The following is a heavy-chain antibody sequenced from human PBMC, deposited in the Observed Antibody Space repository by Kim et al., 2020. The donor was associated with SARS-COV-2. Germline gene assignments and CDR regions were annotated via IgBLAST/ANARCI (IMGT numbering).Heavy chain of an antibody. CDR3: ARWTSTSYY. Sequence: GGSLRLSCGASGFSLGDYWMNWVRLAPGKGLEWVANIKQDGTDKHYVDSVKGRFTISRDNAKNSLYLQMNSLRAEDTAVYYCARWTSTSYYWGQGTLVT. CDR1: GFSLGDYW. CDR2: IKQDGTDK. D-gene: IGHD2-2*01. V-gene: IGHV3-7*01. J-gene: IGHJ4*02.